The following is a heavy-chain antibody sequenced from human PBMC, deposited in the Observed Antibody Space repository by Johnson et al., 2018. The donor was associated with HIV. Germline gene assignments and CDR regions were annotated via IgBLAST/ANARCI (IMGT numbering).Heavy chain of an antibody. D-gene: IGHD4-23*01. CDR2: LGKAADT. CDR1: GFTFGSYW. Sequence: VQLVESGGGLVQPGGSLRLSCAASGFTFGSYWMSWVRQVTGKALEWVSALGKAADTSYADSVKGRFTISRENVRNSLYLQMDSLGVGDTAVYYCARGSVVGGNSGYDAFDIWGQGTVVTVSS. CDR3: ARGSVVGGNSGYDAFDI. V-gene: IGHV3-13*01. J-gene: IGHJ3*02.